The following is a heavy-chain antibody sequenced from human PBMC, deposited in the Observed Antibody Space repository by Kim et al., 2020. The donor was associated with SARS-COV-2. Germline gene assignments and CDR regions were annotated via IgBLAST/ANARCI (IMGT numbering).Heavy chain of an antibody. V-gene: IGHV3-43*02. D-gene: IGHD3-22*01. CDR3: AKDTAAYYDKGPFDY. CDR2: ISGDGGST. J-gene: IGHJ4*02. Sequence: GGSLRLSCAASGFTFDDYAMHWVRQAPGKGLEWVSLISGDGGSTYYADSVKGRFTISRDNSKNSLYLQMNSLRTEDTALYYCAKDTAAYYDKGPFDYWGQGTLVTVSS. CDR1: GFTFDDYA.